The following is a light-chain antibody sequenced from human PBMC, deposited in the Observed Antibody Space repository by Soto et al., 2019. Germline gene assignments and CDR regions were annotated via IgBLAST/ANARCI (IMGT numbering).Light chain of an antibody. V-gene: IGLV1-47*02. J-gene: IGLJ3*02. CDR3: ATWDDSLSGWV. CDR1: NSNIGTYF. Sequence: QSVLTQPPSASGTPGQRVTISCSGSNSNIGTYFVYWYQHLIGTTPKLLVFSNNQRPSGVPDRFSASKSGTSASLAISGLRSEDEADYYCATWDDSLSGWVFGGGTNVTVL. CDR2: SNN.